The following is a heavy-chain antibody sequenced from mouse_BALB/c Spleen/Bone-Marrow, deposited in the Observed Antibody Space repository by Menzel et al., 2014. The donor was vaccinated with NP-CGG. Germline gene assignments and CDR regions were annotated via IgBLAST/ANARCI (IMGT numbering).Heavy chain of an antibody. CDR3: ARGNYEAMDY. J-gene: IGHJ4*01. Sequence: QVQLKQSGAEPAKPGASVKMSCKASGYTFTSYWMHWVEQRPGQGLEWIGYINPSTGYTAYNQKFKDKATLTADKSSNTAYMQLSSLTSEDSAVYYCARGNYEAMDYWGQGTSVTVSS. CDR1: GYTFTSYW. D-gene: IGHD2-1*01. CDR2: INPSTGYT. V-gene: IGHV1-7*01.